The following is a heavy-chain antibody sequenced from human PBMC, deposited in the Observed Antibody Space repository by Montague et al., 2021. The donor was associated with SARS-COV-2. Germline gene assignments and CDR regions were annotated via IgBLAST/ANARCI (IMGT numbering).Heavy chain of an antibody. V-gene: IGHV4-4*02. CDR1: GGSISSSNW. CDR2: IHHSGST. CDR3: ARGGYGGWTGYYFDY. J-gene: IGHJ4*02. D-gene: IGHD4/OR15-4a*01. Sequence: SETLSLTCAVSGGSISSSNWWSWVRQPPGKGLEWIGEIHHSGSTNYNPSLKSRVTMSVDRSKNHFSLRLSSVTAADTAMYYCARGGYGGWTGYYFDYWGQGPLVTVSS.